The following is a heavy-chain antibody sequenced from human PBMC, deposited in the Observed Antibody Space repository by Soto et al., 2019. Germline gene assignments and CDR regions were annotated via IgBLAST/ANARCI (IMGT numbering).Heavy chain of an antibody. D-gene: IGHD3-22*01. Sequence: SETLSLTCTVSGGSISSSSYYWGWIRQPPGKGLEWIGSMYYSGSTDYNPSLKSRVTISVDTSRIHFSLKLISVTAADTAVYYCARQPYDTSDYFDYWGQGTLVTVSS. J-gene: IGHJ4*02. CDR3: ARQPYDTSDYFDY. CDR1: GGSISSSSYY. CDR2: MYYSGST. V-gene: IGHV4-39*01.